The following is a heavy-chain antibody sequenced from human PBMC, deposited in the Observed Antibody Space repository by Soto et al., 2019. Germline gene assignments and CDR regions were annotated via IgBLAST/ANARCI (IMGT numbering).Heavy chain of an antibody. Sequence: GGSLRLSCAASGFTFSSYGMHWVRQAPGKGLEWVAVISYDGSNKYYADSVKGRFTISRDNSKNTLYLQMNSLRAEDTAVYYCAKDTAYDYIWRSYRENYFDYWGQGTLVTVSS. D-gene: IGHD3-16*02. CDR2: ISYDGSNK. CDR3: AKDTAYDYIWRSYRENYFDY. V-gene: IGHV3-30*18. J-gene: IGHJ4*02. CDR1: GFTFSSYG.